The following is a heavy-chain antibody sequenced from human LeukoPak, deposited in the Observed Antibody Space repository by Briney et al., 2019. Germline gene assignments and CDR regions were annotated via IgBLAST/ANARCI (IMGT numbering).Heavy chain of an antibody. J-gene: IGHJ4*02. D-gene: IGHD2-2*02. CDR2: INPNSGGT. V-gene: IGHV1-2*02. CDR1: GYTFTGYY. Sequence: PWASVKVSCKASGYTFTGYYMHWVRQAPGQGLEWMGWINPNSGGTNYAQKFQGRVTMTRDTSISTAYMELSRLRSDGTAVYYCARAPPATAIYFDYWGQGTLVTVSS. CDR3: ARAPPATAIYFDY.